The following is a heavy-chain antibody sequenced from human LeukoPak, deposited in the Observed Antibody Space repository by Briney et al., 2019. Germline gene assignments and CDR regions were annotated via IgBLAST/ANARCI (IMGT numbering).Heavy chain of an antibody. CDR1: GFIFRNYS. Sequence: AGGSLRLSCAASGFIFRNYSMHWVRQTPGKGLEWAAVISYDGSNKYYAASVKGRFTISRDNSKNTVYLQMNSLRSEDTAVYYCARVGSGFYGDLDYWGQGTLVTVSS. D-gene: IGHD5-12*01. CDR3: ARVGSGFYGDLDY. CDR2: ISYDGSNK. J-gene: IGHJ4*02. V-gene: IGHV3-30-3*01.